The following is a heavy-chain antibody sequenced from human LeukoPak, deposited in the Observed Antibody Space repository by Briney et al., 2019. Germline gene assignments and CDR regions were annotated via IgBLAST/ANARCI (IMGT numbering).Heavy chain of an antibody. CDR2: INPDGSRT. D-gene: IGHD1-14*01. CDR3: SRDFNGRNDF. CDR1: GFTFSSNW. J-gene: IGHJ4*02. Sequence: GGSLRLSCAASGFTFSSNWMHWVRQGPGKGLVWVSRINPDGSRTDYAESVKGRFTISRDNAKNTLSLEMNSLGDEDTAVYYCSRDFNGRNDFWGQGTLVTVSS. V-gene: IGHV3-74*01.